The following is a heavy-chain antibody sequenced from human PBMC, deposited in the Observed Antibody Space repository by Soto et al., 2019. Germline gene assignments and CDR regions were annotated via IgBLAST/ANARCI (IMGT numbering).Heavy chain of an antibody. CDR1: GYTFTGQY. J-gene: IGHJ6*02. D-gene: IGHD1-1*01. V-gene: IGHV1-2*02. Sequence: ASVKVSCKASGYTFTGQYMHWVRQAPGQGLEWMGWINPDSGDTKYAQKFQGRVTMTRDTSISTVYMELSRLKSDDTAVYYCARDRGNMEAIFHHYYGMDVWGQGTTVTVSS. CDR3: ARDRGNMEAIFHHYYGMDV. CDR2: INPDSGDT.